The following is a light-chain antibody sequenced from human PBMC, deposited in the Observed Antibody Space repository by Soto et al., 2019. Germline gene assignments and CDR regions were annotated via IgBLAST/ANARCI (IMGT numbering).Light chain of an antibody. CDR2: GAS. J-gene: IGKJ1*01. CDR3: QQYGSSGT. V-gene: IGKV3-20*01. CDR1: QRVGTNS. Sequence: EIVLTQSPDTLSLSPGQRATLSCRASQRVGTNSLAWYQQKPGQAPRPLIYGASSRATGTPDRFSGSGSGTDFTLIISRLEPEDFAVYYCQQYGSSGTFGQGTKVDIK.